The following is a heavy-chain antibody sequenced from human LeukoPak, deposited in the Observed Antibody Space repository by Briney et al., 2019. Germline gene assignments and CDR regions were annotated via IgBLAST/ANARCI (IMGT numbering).Heavy chain of an antibody. CDR1: GGSFSGYY. V-gene: IGHV4-34*01. CDR2: INHSGST. D-gene: IGHD2-2*01. J-gene: IGHJ5*02. Sequence: SETLSLTCAVYGGSFSGYYWSWIRQPPGKGLEWIGEINHSGSTNYNPSLKSRVTISVDTSKNQFSLKLSSVTAADTAVYYCARGVVVVPAAAKGWFDPWGQGTLVTVSS. CDR3: ARGVVVVPAAAKGWFDP.